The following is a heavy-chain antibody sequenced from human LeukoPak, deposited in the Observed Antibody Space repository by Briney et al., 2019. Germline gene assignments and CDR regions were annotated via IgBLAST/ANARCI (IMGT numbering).Heavy chain of an antibody. J-gene: IGHJ5*02. CDR1: GFTFSGYA. Sequence: GGSLRLSCAASGFTFSGYALSWVRQAPGKGLEWVSGINGSGGSTYYADSVKGRFTVSRDNSKNMLYLQMNSLRAEDTAVYYCAKGDGYNYDNWFDPWGQGTLVTVSS. CDR3: AKGDGYNYDNWFDP. CDR2: INGSGGST. V-gene: IGHV3-23*01. D-gene: IGHD5-24*01.